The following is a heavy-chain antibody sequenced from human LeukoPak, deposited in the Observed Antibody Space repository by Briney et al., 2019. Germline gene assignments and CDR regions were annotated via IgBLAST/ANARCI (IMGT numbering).Heavy chain of an antibody. V-gene: IGHV3-74*01. J-gene: IGHJ4*02. D-gene: IGHD6-19*01. Sequence: AGGSLRLSCAASGFTFGSYWMHWVRQAPGKGLVWVSRISSDESRTNYADSVKGRFTTSRDNAKNTVFLQMNSLRAEDTAVYYCARVRAVAGTDVLYYFDYWGQGTLVTVSS. CDR3: ARVRAVAGTDVLYYFDY. CDR2: ISSDESRT. CDR1: GFTFGSYW.